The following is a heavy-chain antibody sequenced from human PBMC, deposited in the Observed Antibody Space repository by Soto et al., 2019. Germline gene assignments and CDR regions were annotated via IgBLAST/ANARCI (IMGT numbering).Heavy chain of an antibody. CDR3: ARHGPRVAAAPFNWFDP. CDR2: IDPSDSYT. J-gene: IGHJ5*02. CDR1: GYSFTSYW. V-gene: IGHV5-10-1*04. Sequence: GESLKISCKGSGYSFTSYWIGWVRQMPGKGLEWMGRIDPSDSYTNYSPSFQGQVTISADKSISTAYLQWSRLKASDTAMYYCARHGPRVAAAPFNWFDPWGQGTLVTVSS. D-gene: IGHD2-15*01.